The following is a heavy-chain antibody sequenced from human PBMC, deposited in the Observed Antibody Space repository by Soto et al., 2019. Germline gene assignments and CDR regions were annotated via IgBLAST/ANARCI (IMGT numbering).Heavy chain of an antibody. CDR2: IYYSGST. D-gene: IGHD3-3*01. J-gene: IGHJ3*02. Sequence: SETLSLTCTVSGGSISSYYWSWIRQPPGKGLEWIGYIYYSGSTNYNPSLKSRVTISVDTSKNQFSLKLSSVTAADTAVYYCARIPKYYDFWSGYLGDDAFDIWGQGTMVTVSS. V-gene: IGHV4-59*01. CDR1: GGSISSYY. CDR3: ARIPKYYDFWSGYLGDDAFDI.